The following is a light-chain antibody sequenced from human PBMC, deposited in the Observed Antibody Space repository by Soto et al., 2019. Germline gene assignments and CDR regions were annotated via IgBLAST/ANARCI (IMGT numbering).Light chain of an antibody. CDR2: AAS. CDR3: QQANISPLT. CDR1: QGISSW. J-gene: IGKJ4*01. Sequence: DIQMTQSPSSVSASVGDKVTITCRASQGISSWLAWYQQKPGKAPNLLIYAASSLQSRVPSRFSGSRSGTDFTLTISSLQAEDGATYYCQQANISPLTFGGGTKVEIK. V-gene: IGKV1-12*01.